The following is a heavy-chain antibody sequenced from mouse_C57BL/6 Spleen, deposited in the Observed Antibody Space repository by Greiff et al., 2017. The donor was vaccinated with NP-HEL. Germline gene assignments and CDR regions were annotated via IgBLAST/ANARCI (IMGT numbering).Heavy chain of an antibody. CDR2: FTMYSDAT. CDR3: AIGVDSYSSWFAY. Sequence: LMESGAELVRPGSSVKLSCKDSYFAFTASAMHWVKQRPGHGLEWIGSFTMYSDATEYSENFKGKATLTANTSSSTAYMELSSLSSDDSAVYYCAIGVDSYSSWFAYWGQGTLVTVSA. D-gene: IGHD2-12*01. V-gene: IGHV1-49*01. J-gene: IGHJ3*01. CDR1: YFAFTASA.